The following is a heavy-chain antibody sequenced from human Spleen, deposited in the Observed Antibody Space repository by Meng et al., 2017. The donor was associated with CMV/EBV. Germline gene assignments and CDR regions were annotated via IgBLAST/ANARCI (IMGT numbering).Heavy chain of an antibody. J-gene: IGHJ4*02. V-gene: IGHV1-18*01. Sequence: ASVKVSCKASGYTFTSYGISWVRQAPGQGLKRRGWISAYNGNTNYAQKLQGRVTMTTDTSTSTAYMELRSLRADDTAVYYCARDTVTTGTDYWGQGTLVTVSS. CDR3: ARDTVTTGTDY. D-gene: IGHD4-17*01. CDR2: ISAYNGNT. CDR1: GYTFTSYG.